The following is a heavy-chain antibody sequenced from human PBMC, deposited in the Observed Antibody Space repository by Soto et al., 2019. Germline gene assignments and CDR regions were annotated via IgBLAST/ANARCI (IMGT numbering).Heavy chain of an antibody. V-gene: IGHV1-18*01. D-gene: IGHD3-10*01. CDR1: GYTFNNYG. J-gene: IGHJ3*02. CDR3: ARGTRRFGELFDAFDI. Sequence: QVQLVQSGYEVKEPGASVTVSCKASGYTFNNYGITWVRQAPGQGLEWIGWISAYNGNANYAQKFQGRVTLTRDTSTSTAYLELRSLRSDDTAVYYCARGTRRFGELFDAFDIWCQGTMVPVSS. CDR2: ISAYNGNA.